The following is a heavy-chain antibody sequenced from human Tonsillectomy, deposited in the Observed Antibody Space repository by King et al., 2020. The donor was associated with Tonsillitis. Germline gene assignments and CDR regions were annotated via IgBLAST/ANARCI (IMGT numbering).Heavy chain of an antibody. CDR1: GYSFTSYW. CDR3: ARGEVGYYYVSSGEYYFDY. V-gene: IGHV5-51*01. J-gene: IGHJ4*02. CDR2: IYPVDSDT. D-gene: IGHD3-22*01. Sequence: QLVQSGAEVKKPGESLKISCKGSGYSFTSYWIGWVRQMPGKGLEWMVIIYPVDSDTRYSPSFQVQFTIPADKSISTADLQWSRLKASVTAMYYCARGEVGYYYVSSGEYYFDYWGQGTLVTVSS.